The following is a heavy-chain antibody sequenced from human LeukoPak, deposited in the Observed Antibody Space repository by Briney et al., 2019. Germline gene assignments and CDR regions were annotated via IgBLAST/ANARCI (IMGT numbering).Heavy chain of an antibody. Sequence: SVKVSCKASGGTFISYAISWVRQAPGQGLEWMGGIIPIFGTANYAQKFQGRVTITADESTSTAYMELSSLRSEDTAVYYCARAPAAVAGSFDYWGQGTLVTVSS. CDR3: ARAPAAVAGSFDY. J-gene: IGHJ4*02. D-gene: IGHD6-19*01. CDR1: GGTFISYA. CDR2: IIPIFGTA. V-gene: IGHV1-69*13.